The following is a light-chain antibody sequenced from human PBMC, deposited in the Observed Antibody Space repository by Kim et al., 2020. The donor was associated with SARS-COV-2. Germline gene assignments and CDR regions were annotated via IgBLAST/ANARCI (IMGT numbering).Light chain of an antibody. CDR2: YDS. Sequence: AAGKTARITCGGNNIGTKSVHWYQQKPGQAPMLVIQYDSDRPSGIPERFSGSNSGNTATLTISRVEAGDEADYYCQVWDSSSDRVIFGGGTQLTVL. J-gene: IGLJ2*01. V-gene: IGLV3-21*04. CDR3: QVWDSSSDRVI. CDR1: NIGTKS.